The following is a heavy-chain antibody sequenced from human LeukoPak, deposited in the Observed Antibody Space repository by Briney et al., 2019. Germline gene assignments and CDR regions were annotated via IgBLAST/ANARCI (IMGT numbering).Heavy chain of an antibody. Sequence: SVKVSCKASGFTFTSSAMQWVRQARGQRLEWIGWIVVGSGNTNYAQKFQERVTITRDMSTSTAYMELSSLGSEDPAVYYCAAARGDHYYFDYWGQGTLVTVSS. CDR1: GFTFTSSA. CDR2: IVVGSGNT. CDR3: AAARGDHYYFDY. D-gene: IGHD1-14*01. V-gene: IGHV1-58*02. J-gene: IGHJ4*02.